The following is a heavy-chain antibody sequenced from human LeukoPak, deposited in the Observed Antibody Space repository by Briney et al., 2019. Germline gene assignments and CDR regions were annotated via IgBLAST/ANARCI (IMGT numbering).Heavy chain of an antibody. J-gene: IGHJ4*02. Sequence: PGGSLRLSCAAPGFTFSSYAMSWVRQAPGKGLEWISAISGSGGSTYYADSVKGRYTLSTDNSKSTLYLQMKTLRAEETAVYNIANGHCSGGSCYYLYYWGQGNLVTVSS. CDR3: ANGHCSGGSCYYLYY. CDR1: GFTFSSYA. V-gene: IGHV3-23*01. CDR2: ISGSGGST. D-gene: IGHD2-15*01.